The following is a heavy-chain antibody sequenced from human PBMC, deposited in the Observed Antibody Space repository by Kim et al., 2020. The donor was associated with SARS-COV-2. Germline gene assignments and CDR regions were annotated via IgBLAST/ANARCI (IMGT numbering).Heavy chain of an antibody. CDR3: AKAPRGYYYYMGV. CDR2: ITGSSGST. Sequence: GGSLRLSCAASGFAFSGYAMNWVRQAPGQGLEWVSGITGSSGSTYYADSVKGRFTISRDNSKNTLFLQMNSLKGEDTAVYYCAKAPRGYYYYMGVWGKGTAVTVSS. J-gene: IGHJ6*03. V-gene: IGHV3-23*01. CDR1: GFAFSGYA.